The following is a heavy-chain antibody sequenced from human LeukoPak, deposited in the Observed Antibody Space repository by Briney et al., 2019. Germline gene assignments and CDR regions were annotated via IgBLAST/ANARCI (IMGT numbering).Heavy chain of an antibody. J-gene: IGHJ4*02. CDR2: ISGSGGST. D-gene: IGHD4-23*01. V-gene: IGHV3-23*01. Sequence: GGSLRLSCAASGFTFSSYAMSWVRQAPGKGLEWVSAISGSGGSTYYADSVKGRFTISRDNSKNTLYLKMHSLRAEDTAVYYCARDRWDYGGNSGSFDYWGQGTLVTVSS. CDR3: ARDRWDYGGNSGSFDY. CDR1: GFTFSSYA.